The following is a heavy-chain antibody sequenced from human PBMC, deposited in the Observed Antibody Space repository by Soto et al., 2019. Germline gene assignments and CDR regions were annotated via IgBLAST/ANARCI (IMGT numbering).Heavy chain of an antibody. CDR3: ARGRFYSETSTWFRF. J-gene: IGHJ5*01. CDR2: VSPNSGNT. CDR1: GYTFIDYD. D-gene: IGHD2-2*01. Sequence: GSVKVSCKSSGYTFIDYDINWVRQAPGQGLEWMGWVSPNSGNTVYAQRFQDRVTMTRDTSISTAYMELSSLRFEDTAMYYCARGRFYSETSTWFRFWGQGTPVTVS. V-gene: IGHV1-8*01.